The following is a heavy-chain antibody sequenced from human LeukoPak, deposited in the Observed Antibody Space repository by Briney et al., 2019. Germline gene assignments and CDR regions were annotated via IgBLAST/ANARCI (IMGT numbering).Heavy chain of an antibody. Sequence: GESLRLSCAASGFTFLRHGMTWFRQAPGKGLEWVSGISASGGATYYADSVKGRFTISRDNSKNTLYLQMNSLKAEDAALYYCAKGNYGEKIDYWGPGTLVTVSS. V-gene: IGHV3-23*01. CDR2: ISASGGAT. CDR3: AKGNYGEKIDY. D-gene: IGHD4-17*01. CDR1: GFTFLRHG. J-gene: IGHJ4*02.